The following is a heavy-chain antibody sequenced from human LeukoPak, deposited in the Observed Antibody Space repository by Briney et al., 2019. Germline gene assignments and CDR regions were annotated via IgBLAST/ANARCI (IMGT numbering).Heavy chain of an antibody. D-gene: IGHD3-22*01. V-gene: IGHV1-18*01. CDR1: GYTFTSYG. J-gene: IGHJ4*02. CDR3: ARALRINYYDSSGYYFDY. CDR2: ISAYNGNT. Sequence: ASVKVSCKASGYTFTSYGISWVRQAPGQGLEWMGWISAYNGNTNYAQKLQGRVTMTTDTSTSTAYMELRSLRSDDTAVYYCARALRINYYDSSGYYFDYWGQGTLVTVSS.